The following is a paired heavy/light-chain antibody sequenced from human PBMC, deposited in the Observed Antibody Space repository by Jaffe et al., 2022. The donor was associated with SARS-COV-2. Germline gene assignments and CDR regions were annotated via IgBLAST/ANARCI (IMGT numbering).Light chain of an antibody. CDR2: AAT. V-gene: IGKV1-39*01. CDR1: QTISSY. CDR3: QQTSSVPLT. J-gene: IGKJ4*01. Sequence: DIQMAQSPSSLSVSVGGRVTITCRASQTISSYLNWYQQKPGKAPKLLIYAATHLQTGVPSRFSGSGSGTDFTLTISSLQPEDFATYYCQQTSSVPLTFGGGTKVEIK.
Heavy chain of an antibody. CDR1: GGSINSGNYY. D-gene: IGHD2-2*02. Sequence: QVQLRESGPGLVKPSQTLSLTCTVSGGSINSGNYYWNWIRQPAGKGLEWIGRIYRSGNTNYSPSLKSRVTMSVDTSKNQFSLELSSVTGADTAVYYCARGVGAIIGTVYNYYGMDVWGQGTTVTVSS. CDR2: IYRSGNT. V-gene: IGHV4-61*02. CDR3: ARGVGAIIGTVYNYYGMDV. J-gene: IGHJ6*02.